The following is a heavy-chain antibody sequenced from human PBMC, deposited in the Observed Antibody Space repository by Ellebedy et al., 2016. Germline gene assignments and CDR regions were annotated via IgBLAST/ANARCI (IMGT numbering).Heavy chain of an antibody. CDR1: GYIFIDYW. V-gene: IGHV5-51*01. CDR3: VRFLFGDYASFDY. J-gene: IGHJ4*02. Sequence: GESLKISCKPSGYIFIDYWIGWVRQVPGKGLEWMGIVYPGDSKTRYNPSFQGQVTISADKSISTAYLHWSSLRASDTAIYYCVRFLFGDYASFDYWGQGTLVTVSS. D-gene: IGHD4-17*01. CDR2: VYPGDSKT.